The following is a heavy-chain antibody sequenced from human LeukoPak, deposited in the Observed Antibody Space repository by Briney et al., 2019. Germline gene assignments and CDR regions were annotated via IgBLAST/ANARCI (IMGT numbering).Heavy chain of an antibody. D-gene: IGHD2-8*01. Sequence: ASVKVSCKASGYTFTSYYIHWVRQDPGQGLEWRGVINPSGGGTSYAQKSQGRVTMTRDTSTSTVYMDLRSLRSEDTAVYFCARDMLAVPSNWFDPWGQGTLVTASS. CDR3: ARDMLAVPSNWFDP. CDR2: INPSGGGT. J-gene: IGHJ5*02. V-gene: IGHV1-46*01. CDR1: GYTFTSYY.